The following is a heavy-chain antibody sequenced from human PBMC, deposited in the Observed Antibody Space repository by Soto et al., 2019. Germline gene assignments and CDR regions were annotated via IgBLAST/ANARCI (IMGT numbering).Heavy chain of an antibody. CDR3: ARLSSDGYYYVAH. CDR2: ISPGDSET. J-gene: IGHJ4*02. D-gene: IGHD3-3*01. Sequence: PGESLKISCEASGYSFTSYWIGWVRQMPGKGLEWMGIISPGDSETRYSPSFQGQVTISADKSINTAYLQWSSLKASDTAIYYCARLSSDGYYYVAHWGQGTLVTVSS. CDR1: GYSFTSYW. V-gene: IGHV5-51*01.